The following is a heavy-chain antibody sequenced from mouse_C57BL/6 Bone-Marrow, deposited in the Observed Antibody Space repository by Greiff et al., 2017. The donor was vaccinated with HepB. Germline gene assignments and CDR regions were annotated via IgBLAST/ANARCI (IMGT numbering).Heavy chain of an antibody. CDR2: IRNKANGYTT. CDR1: GFTFTDYY. J-gene: IGHJ1*03. D-gene: IGHD2-1*01. CDR3: ARFYSGYFDV. Sequence: EVQLVESGGGLVQPGGSLSLSCAASGFTFTDYYMSWVRQPPGKALEWLGFIRNKANGYTTEYSASVKGRFTISRDNSQSILYLQMNALRAEDSATYYCARFYSGYFDVWGTGTTVTVSS. V-gene: IGHV7-3*01.